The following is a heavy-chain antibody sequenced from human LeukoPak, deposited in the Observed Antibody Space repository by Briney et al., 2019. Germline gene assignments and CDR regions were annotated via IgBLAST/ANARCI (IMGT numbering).Heavy chain of an antibody. D-gene: IGHD5-18*01. J-gene: IGHJ4*02. CDR3: PGCTAMVLRNHYYFDS. CDR2: INHGGSP. Sequence: SETLSLTCAVYGGSFSNYYWTWVRQPPGKGLEWIGEINHGGSPNYSPSLKSRVTISVDTSTSQFSLKLSSVTAADTAVYHCPGCTAMVLRNHYYFDSWGQGTLVTVSS. CDR1: GGSFSNYY. V-gene: IGHV4-34*01.